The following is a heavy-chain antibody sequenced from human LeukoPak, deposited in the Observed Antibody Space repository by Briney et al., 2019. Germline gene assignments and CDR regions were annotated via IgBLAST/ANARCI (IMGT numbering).Heavy chain of an antibody. CDR2: INANSGNT. D-gene: IGHD3-10*01. V-gene: IGHV1-2*04. CDR3: ARVREVASGALEY. Sequence: EASVKVSCKASGYTFTGYYMHWVRQAPGQGLEWVGWINANSGNTNYAQKFQGWVTITRDTSLSTAYMELRSLRADDTAVYYSARVREVASGALEYWGEGTLVTVSS. CDR1: GYTFTGYY. J-gene: IGHJ4*02.